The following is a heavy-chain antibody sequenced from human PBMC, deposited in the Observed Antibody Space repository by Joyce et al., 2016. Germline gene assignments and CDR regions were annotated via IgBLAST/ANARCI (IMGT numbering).Heavy chain of an antibody. CDR3: VTVRDYYGSGSQPLDY. CDR1: GFTFSSYW. Sequence: EVQLVESGGGLVQPGGSLRLSCAASGFTFSSYWMSWVRQARGKGLEWVANIKQDGSEKYYVDSVKGRFTISRDNAKNSLYLQMNSLRAEDTAVYYCVTVRDYYGSGSQPLDYWGQGTLVTVSS. CDR2: IKQDGSEK. V-gene: IGHV3-7*01. D-gene: IGHD3-10*01. J-gene: IGHJ4*02.